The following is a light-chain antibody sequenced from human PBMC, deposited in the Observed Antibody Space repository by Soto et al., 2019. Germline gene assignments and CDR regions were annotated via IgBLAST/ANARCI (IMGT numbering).Light chain of an antibody. V-gene: IGKV4-1*01. CDR3: QQYYSTLPT. J-gene: IGKJ2*01. CDR2: WAS. CDR1: QSVLYSSNTKNY. Sequence: DIVMTKSPDSLAVSLGERATINCKSSQSVLYSSNTKNYLAWYQQKPGQPPKLLIYWASTRESRVPDRFSGSGSGTDFTLTISSLQAEDVAVYYCQQYYSTLPTFGQGTKLEIK.